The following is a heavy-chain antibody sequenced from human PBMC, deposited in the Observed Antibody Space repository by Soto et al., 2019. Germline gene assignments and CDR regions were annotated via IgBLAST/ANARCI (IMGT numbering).Heavy chain of an antibody. CDR1: GFTFNDYD. CDR2: ISGSGDAT. D-gene: IGHD3-10*01. V-gene: IGHV3-23*01. Sequence: VQLLEPGGGLVQPGGSLRLSCVASGFTFNDYDMNWVRQAPGKGLEWVSGISGSGDATYYAGSLKGRFTISRDISKNTLYLQMNSLRAEDTAVYYCAKVRGHYYYGMDVWGQGTTVTVSS. CDR3: AKVRGHYYYGMDV. J-gene: IGHJ6*02.